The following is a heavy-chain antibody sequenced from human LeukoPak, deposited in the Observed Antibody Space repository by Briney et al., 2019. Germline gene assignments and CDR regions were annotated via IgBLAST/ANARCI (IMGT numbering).Heavy chain of an antibody. V-gene: IGHV1-69*04. D-gene: IGHD6-19*01. J-gene: IGHJ4*02. CDR1: GGTFSSYA. Sequence: GASVKVSCKASGGTFSSYAISWVRQAPGQGLEWMGRIIPILGIANYAQKFQGRVTTTADKSTSTAYMELSSLRSEDTAVYYCAREGYSSGPDYWGQGTLVTVSS. CDR3: AREGYSSGPDY. CDR2: IIPILGIA.